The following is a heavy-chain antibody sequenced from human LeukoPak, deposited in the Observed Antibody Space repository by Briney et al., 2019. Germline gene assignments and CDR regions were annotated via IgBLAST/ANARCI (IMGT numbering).Heavy chain of an antibody. CDR2: IYTSGST. D-gene: IGHD3-22*01. CDR1: GGSISSYY. Sequence: SETLTLTCTVSGGSISSYYWSWIRQPAGKGLEWIGRIYTSGSTNYNPSLKSRVTMSVDTSKNQFSLKLSSVTAADTAVYYCARGSYYSSGWGSYFDYWGQGTLVTVSS. V-gene: IGHV4-4*07. CDR3: ARGSYYSSGWGSYFDY. J-gene: IGHJ4*02.